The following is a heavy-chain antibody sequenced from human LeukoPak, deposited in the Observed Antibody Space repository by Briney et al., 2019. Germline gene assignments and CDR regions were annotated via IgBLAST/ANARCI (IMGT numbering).Heavy chain of an antibody. CDR1: GGTFSSYA. Sequence: SVKVSCKASGGTFSSYAISWVRQAPGQGLEWMGRIIPILGIANYAQKFQGRVTITADKSTSTAYMELSSLRSEDTAVYYCARARRGSYYYGSGSYYNPGYIWFDPWGQGTLVTVSS. V-gene: IGHV1-69*04. J-gene: IGHJ5*02. CDR2: IIPILGIA. D-gene: IGHD3-10*01. CDR3: ARARRGSYYYGSGSYYNPGYIWFDP.